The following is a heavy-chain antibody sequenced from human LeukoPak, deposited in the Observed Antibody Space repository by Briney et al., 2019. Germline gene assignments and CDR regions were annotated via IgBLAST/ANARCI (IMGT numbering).Heavy chain of an antibody. CDR3: ARQDCTNGVWNACYMDV. J-gene: IGHJ6*03. CDR2: IWYDGSNK. V-gene: IGHV3-33*01. D-gene: IGHD2-8*01. Sequence: PGRSLRLSCAASGFTFSSYGMHWVRQAPGKGLEWVAVIWYDGSNKYYADSVKGRFTISRDNSKNTLYLQMNSLRAEDTAVYYCARQDCTNGVWNACYMDVWGKGTTVTVSS. CDR1: GFTFSSYG.